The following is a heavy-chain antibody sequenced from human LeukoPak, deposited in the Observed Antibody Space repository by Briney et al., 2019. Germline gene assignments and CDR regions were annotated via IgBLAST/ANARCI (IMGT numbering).Heavy chain of an antibody. D-gene: IGHD3-9*01. Sequence: GGSGSLSCAASGFTFSSYWMHWVRHAPGKGLVWVSRINSDGSSTMYADSVKGRFTISRDNAKNTLYLQMNSLRAEDTAVYYCAIGAHLIRYFDWVSSFDYWGQGTLVTVSS. V-gene: IGHV3-74*03. CDR3: AIGAHLIRYFDWVSSFDY. J-gene: IGHJ4*02. CDR2: INSDGSST. CDR1: GFTFSSYW.